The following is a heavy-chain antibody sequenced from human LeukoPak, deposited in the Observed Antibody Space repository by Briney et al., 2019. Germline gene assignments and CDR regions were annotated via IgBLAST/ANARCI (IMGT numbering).Heavy chain of an antibody. D-gene: IGHD1-26*01. CDR3: ATARELDLDY. V-gene: IGHV4-30-2*01. CDR2: IYHSGST. CDR1: GGSISSGGYY. Sequence: SVTLSLTCTVSGGSISSGGYYWSWIRQPPGKGLEWIGYIYHSGSTYYNPSLKSRVTISVDRSKNQFSLKLSSVTAADTAVYYCATARELDLDYWGQGTLVTVSS. J-gene: IGHJ4*02.